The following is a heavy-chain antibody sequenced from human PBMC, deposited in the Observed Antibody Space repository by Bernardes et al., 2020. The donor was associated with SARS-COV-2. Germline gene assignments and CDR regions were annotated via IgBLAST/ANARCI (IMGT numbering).Heavy chain of an antibody. CDR2: IIGDGNHI. CDR1: GFTFGIYA. D-gene: IGHD1-1*01. V-gene: IGHV3-23*01. J-gene: IGHJ4*02. Sequence: GGSLRLSCAASGFTFGIYAMNWVRQAPGKGPEWVSGIIGDGNHIAYADSVKGRFTISRDNSKNTLYLQMNNLRVEDTATYYCAKDRQPDAAWNLDYWDQGTLVTVSS. CDR3: AKDRQPDAAWNLDY.